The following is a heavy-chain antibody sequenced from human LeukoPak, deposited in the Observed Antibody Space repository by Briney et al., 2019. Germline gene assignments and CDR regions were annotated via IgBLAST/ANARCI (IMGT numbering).Heavy chain of an antibody. D-gene: IGHD2/OR15-2a*01. CDR3: AKGNSPLAMDV. CDR1: GFTFSSYA. V-gene: IGHV3-30*18. J-gene: IGHJ6*04. CDR2: ISYDGSNK. Sequence: PGGSLRLSCAASGFTFSSYAMSWVRQAPGKGLEWVAVISYDGSNKYYADSVKGRFTISRDNSKNTLYLQMNSLRAEDTAVYYCAKGNSPLAMDVWGKGTTVTVSS.